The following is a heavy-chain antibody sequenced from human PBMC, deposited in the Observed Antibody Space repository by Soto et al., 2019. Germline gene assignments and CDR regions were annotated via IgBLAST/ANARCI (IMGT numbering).Heavy chain of an antibody. CDR1: GYTFTSYG. V-gene: IGHV1-18*01. Sequence: GASVKVSCKASGYTFTSYGISWVRQAPGQGLEWMGWISAYNGNTNYAQKLQGRVTMTTDTSTSTAYMELRSLRSDDTAVYCCARQVLGIAAAVRGAWFDPWGQGTLVTVSS. CDR3: ARQVLGIAAAVRGAWFDP. CDR2: ISAYNGNT. D-gene: IGHD6-13*01. J-gene: IGHJ5*02.